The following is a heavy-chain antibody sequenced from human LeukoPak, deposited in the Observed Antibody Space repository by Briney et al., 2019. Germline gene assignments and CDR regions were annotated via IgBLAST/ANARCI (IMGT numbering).Heavy chain of an antibody. CDR2: IIPIFDTA. J-gene: IGHJ6*03. V-gene: IGHV1-69*13. Sequence: ASVKVSCKASGGTFSSYAISWVRQAPGQGLEWIGDIIPIFDTANYAQKFQGRVTITADESATTSYMELSSLRSEDTAVYYCARDATVRGPYGGHHFYSYMGVWGKGTTVTISS. CDR3: ARDATVRGPYGGHHFYSYMGV. D-gene: IGHD3-10*01. CDR1: GGTFSSYA.